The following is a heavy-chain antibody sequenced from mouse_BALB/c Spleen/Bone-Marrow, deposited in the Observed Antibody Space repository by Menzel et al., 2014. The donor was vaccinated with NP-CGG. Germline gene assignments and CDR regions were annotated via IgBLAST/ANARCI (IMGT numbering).Heavy chain of an antibody. V-gene: IGHV14-4*02. Sequence: EVKLQESGAELVRSGASVKLSCTASGFNIKDYYMHWVKQRPEQGLEWIGWIDPENGDTEYAPKFQGKATMTADTSSNTANLQLSSLTSEDTAVYYCKAREAMDYWGQGTSVTVSS. CDR2: IDPENGDT. CDR1: GFNIKDYY. CDR3: KAREAMDY. J-gene: IGHJ4*01.